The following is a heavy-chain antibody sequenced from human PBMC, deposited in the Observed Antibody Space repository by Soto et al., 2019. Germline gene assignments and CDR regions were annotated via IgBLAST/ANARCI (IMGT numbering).Heavy chain of an antibody. D-gene: IGHD3-22*01. CDR1: GYTFPSYG. V-gene: IGHV1-18*04. J-gene: IGHJ4*02. Sequence: QVQLVQSGTEVKKPGASVKVSCKASGYTFPSYGFSWVRQAPGQGLEWMGWISAYNGNTHYAQKLQDRFTMTTDTATSTAYMELRSLRSDDSAVYYCARDHYDSSGYSGYWGQGTLVTVSS. CDR3: ARDHYDSSGYSGY. CDR2: ISAYNGNT.